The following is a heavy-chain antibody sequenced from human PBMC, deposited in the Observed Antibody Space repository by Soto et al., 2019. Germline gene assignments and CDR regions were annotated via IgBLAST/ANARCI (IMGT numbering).Heavy chain of an antibody. D-gene: IGHD6-19*01. Sequence: GGSLRLSCAASGFTFSSYWMSWVRQAPGKGLEWVANIKQDGSEKYYVDSVKGRFTISRDNAKNSLYLQMNSLRAEDTAVYYCARRAHIAVAGIFYCYYGMDVWGQGTTVTVSS. CDR3: ARRAHIAVAGIFYCYYGMDV. CDR1: GFTFSSYW. J-gene: IGHJ6*02. V-gene: IGHV3-7*03. CDR2: IKQDGSEK.